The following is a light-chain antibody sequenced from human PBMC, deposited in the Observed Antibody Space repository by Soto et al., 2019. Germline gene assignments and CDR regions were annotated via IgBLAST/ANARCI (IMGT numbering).Light chain of an antibody. V-gene: IGKV1-5*03. CDR3: QQNNPYSPWT. CDR1: QSITGW. Sequence: DIQMTQSPSTLSASVGDRVTITCRASQSITGWLAWFQQKPGKAPNLLISKASSLVSGVPSRFSGSGSGTEFTLTISSLQPDDFATYYCQQNNPYSPWTFGQGTKVEIK. CDR2: KAS. J-gene: IGKJ1*01.